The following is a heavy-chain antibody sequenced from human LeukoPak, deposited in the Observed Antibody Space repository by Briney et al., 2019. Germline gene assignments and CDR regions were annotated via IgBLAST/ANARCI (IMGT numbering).Heavy chain of an antibody. Sequence: GGSLRLSCAASRFTFNSYWMHWVRQAPGKGLVWVSRINSDGSRTTYADSVKGRFTISRDNAKNTLYLQMNSLRAEDTAVYYCASLLLCFGCSSSSDSFDMWGQGTMVTVSS. CDR3: ASLLLCFGCSSSSDSFDM. CDR2: INSDGSRT. V-gene: IGHV3-74*01. J-gene: IGHJ3*02. D-gene: IGHD6-6*01. CDR1: RFTFNSYW.